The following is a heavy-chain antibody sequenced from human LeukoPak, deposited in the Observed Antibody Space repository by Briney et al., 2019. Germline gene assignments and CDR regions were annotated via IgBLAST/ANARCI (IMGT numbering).Heavy chain of an antibody. CDR1: GFTFSSYG. D-gene: IGHD5-18*01. CDR3: AKDGRDSYGYGRYYYGMDV. J-gene: IGHJ6*02. CDR2: ISYDGSNK. Sequence: GGSLRFSCAASGFTFSSYGMHWVRQAPGKGLEWVAVISYDGSNKYYADSVKGRFTTSRDNSKNTLYLQMNSLRAEDTAVYYCAKDGRDSYGYGRYYYGMDVWGQGTTVTVSS. V-gene: IGHV3-30*18.